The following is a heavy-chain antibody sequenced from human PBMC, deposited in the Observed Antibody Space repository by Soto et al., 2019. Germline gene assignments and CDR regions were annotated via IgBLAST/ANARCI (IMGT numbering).Heavy chain of an antibody. V-gene: IGHV3-53*02. D-gene: IGHD2-8*01. CDR2: IYSNGDT. Sequence: EVQLVETGGGLIQPGGSLRLSCAASGFSVGSNYMTWVRQSPGKGLEWVSLIYSNGDTDYADSVKGRFSISRDNFKNTLYLQMYNLRAADTAVYHCARKSDSSPVPEADGVWGRGTLVTVSS. CDR3: ARKSDSSPVPEADGV. CDR1: GFSVGSNY. J-gene: IGHJ4*02.